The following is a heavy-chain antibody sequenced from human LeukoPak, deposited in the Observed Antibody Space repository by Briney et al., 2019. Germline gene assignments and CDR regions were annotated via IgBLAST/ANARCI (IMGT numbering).Heavy chain of an antibody. CDR3: ARGSSGYDLA. Sequence: SESLSLTCTVSGGSISSGDYYWSWIRQPPGKGLEWIGYIYYSGSTYYNPSLKSRVTISVDTSKNQFSLKLSSVTAADTAVYYCARGSSGYDLAWGQGTLVTVSS. CDR1: GGSISSGDYY. V-gene: IGHV4-30-4*08. J-gene: IGHJ5*02. CDR2: IYYSGST. D-gene: IGHD5-12*01.